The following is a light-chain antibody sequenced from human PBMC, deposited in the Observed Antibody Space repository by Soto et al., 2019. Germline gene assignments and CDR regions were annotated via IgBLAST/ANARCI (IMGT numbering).Light chain of an antibody. CDR2: PTS. V-gene: IGKV1-6*01. J-gene: IGKJ1*01. CDR1: QSISSW. Sequence: IQMTQSPSTLSASVGDRVTITCRASQSISSWLAWYQQKPGKAPKLLIYPTSSLQSGVPSRFSGSGSGRDCTLTISSLQPEDFATYYCLQDYNDPRTFGQGTKVDIK. CDR3: LQDYNDPRT.